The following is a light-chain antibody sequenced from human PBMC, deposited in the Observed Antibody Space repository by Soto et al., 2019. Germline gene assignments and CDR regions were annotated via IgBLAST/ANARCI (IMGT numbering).Light chain of an antibody. Sequence: QSALTQPASVSGSPGQSITISCTGTSSDLGGYDYVYWYQQHPGNAPELMIYEVSNRPSGVSNRFSGSKSGNTASLTISGLQAEDEADYYCSSYTSSTSQVVFGGGTKLTVL. CDR2: EVS. V-gene: IGLV2-14*01. CDR1: SSDLGGYDY. J-gene: IGLJ2*01. CDR3: SSYTSSTSQVV.